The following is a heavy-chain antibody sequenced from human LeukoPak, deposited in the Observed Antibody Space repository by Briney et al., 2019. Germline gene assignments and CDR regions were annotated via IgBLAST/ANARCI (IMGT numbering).Heavy chain of an antibody. CDR3: AREIYYYGSGGRYYYMDV. CDR2: ISSSGSTI. J-gene: IGHJ6*03. V-gene: IGHV3-11*01. D-gene: IGHD3-10*01. CDR1: GFTFSDYY. Sequence: GGSLRLSCAASGFTFSDYYMSWIRQAPGKGLEWVSYISSSGSTIYYADSVKGRFTISRDNAKNSLYLQMNSPRAEDTAVYYCAREIYYYGSGGRYYYMDVWGKGTTVTVSS.